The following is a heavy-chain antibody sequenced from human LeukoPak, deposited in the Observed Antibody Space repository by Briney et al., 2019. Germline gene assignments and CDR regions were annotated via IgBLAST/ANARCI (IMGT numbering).Heavy chain of an antibody. V-gene: IGHV3-48*03. CDR2: ISRSGATI. D-gene: IGHD3-10*02. CDR3: AELGITMNGGV. J-gene: IGHJ6*04. CDR1: GFTFSNYE. Sequence: GGSLRLSCAASGFTFSNYEMNWVRQAPGKGLEWVSFISRSGATIYYTDSVKGRFTISRDNAKNSLYLQMNSLRAEDTAVYYCAELGITMNGGVWGKGTTVTISS.